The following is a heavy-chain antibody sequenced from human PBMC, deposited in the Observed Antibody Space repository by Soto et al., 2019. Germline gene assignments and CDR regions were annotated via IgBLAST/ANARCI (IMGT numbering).Heavy chain of an antibody. Sequence: QLQLQESGPGLVKPSETLSLTCTVSGGSISSSSYYWGWIRQPPGKGLEWIGSIYYSGSTYYNPSLKSRVTISVDTSKNQFSLKLSSLTAADTAVYYCARLVGAAGDYWGQGTLVTVSS. D-gene: IGHD6-13*01. CDR3: ARLVGAAGDY. V-gene: IGHV4-39*01. CDR2: IYYSGST. J-gene: IGHJ4*02. CDR1: GGSISSSSYY.